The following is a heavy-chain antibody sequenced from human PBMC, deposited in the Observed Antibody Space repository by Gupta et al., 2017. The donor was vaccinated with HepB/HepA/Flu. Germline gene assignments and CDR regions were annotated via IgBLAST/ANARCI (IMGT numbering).Heavy chain of an antibody. CDR2: ISWNSGSI. D-gene: IGHD3-10*01. Sequence: EVQLVESGGGLVQPGRSLRLSCAASGFTFDDYAMHWVRQAPGKGLEWVSGISWNSGSIGYADSVKGRFTISRDNAKNSLYLQMNSLRAEDTALYYCAKDITMVRGVEYYYGMDVWGQGTTVTVSS. J-gene: IGHJ6*02. V-gene: IGHV3-9*01. CDR1: GFTFDDYA. CDR3: AKDITMVRGVEYYYGMDV.